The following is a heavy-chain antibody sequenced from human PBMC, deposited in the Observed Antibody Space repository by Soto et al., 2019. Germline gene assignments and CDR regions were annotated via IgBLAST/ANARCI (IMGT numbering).Heavy chain of an antibody. V-gene: IGHV3-66*01. J-gene: IGHJ6*04. Sequence: EVQLVESGGGLVQPGGSLRLSCAASGFTVSSKYMSWVRQAPGKGLEWVSLIRSGGPTYYADSVKGRFTISRDTSENTVHVQMDSLRAEDTGVYYGAMDDVLCDGGRCYGVPLDVWGKGTRVTVSS. CDR3: AMDDVLCDGGRCYGVPLDV. CDR2: IRSGGPT. CDR1: GFTVSSKY. D-gene: IGHD2-15*01.